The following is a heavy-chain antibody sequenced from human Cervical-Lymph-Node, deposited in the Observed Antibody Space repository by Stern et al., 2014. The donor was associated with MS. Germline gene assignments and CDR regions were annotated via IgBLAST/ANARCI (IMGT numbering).Heavy chain of an antibody. D-gene: IGHD1-7*01. J-gene: IGHJ4*02. CDR3: ARDSAATTHGHDY. Sequence: EVQLVESGGDLVQPGGSLRLSCAASGFTFSSYWMTWVRLAPGKGLEWVASINQDGYKKYYLDSVKGRFTISRDNAKNSQYLQMNSLGAEDTAVYYCARDSAATTHGHDYWGRGTLVTVSS. CDR2: INQDGYKK. V-gene: IGHV3-7*04. CDR1: GFTFSSYW.